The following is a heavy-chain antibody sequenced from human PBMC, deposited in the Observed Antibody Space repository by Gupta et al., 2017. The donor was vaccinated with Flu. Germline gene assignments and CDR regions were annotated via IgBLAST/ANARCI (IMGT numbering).Heavy chain of an antibody. CDR1: GGSISSYY. D-gene: IGHD3-22*01. J-gene: IGHJ4*02. V-gene: IGHV4-59*01. Sequence: QVQLQESGPGLVKPSETLSLTCTVSGGSISSYYWSWIRQPPGKGLEWIGYIYYSGTPIYNPSLKSRVTILVDTSKSQLSPNLSSVTAADTAVYYCAREVYDSNGYHRNFDYWGQGALVTVSS. CDR2: IYYSGTP. CDR3: AREVYDSNGYHRNFDY.